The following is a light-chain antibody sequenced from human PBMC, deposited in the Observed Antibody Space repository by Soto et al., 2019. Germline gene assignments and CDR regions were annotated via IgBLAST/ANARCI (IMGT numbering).Light chain of an antibody. V-gene: IGKV1-17*01. CDR1: QGISNL. J-gene: IGKJ2*01. Sequence: DIQMTQSPSSLSASVGDRVTITCRASQGISNLLGWFQHKPAKAPKRLIYAASSLQGGVPSRFSGSGSGTEFTLTITGLQPEDFADYYCLQHNTYPYTFGQGTKLEIK. CDR3: LQHNTYPYT. CDR2: AAS.